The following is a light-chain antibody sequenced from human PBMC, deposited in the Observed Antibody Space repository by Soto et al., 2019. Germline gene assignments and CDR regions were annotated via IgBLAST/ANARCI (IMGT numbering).Light chain of an antibody. CDR3: QHYGSSLGT. CDR1: QSVSSSY. V-gene: IGKV3-20*01. Sequence: EIVMTHSPATLSVSPGERATLSCGAXQSVSSSYLACYQQKPGQAPSLLXTGASSRDTGIPDRSSGSGCRTDFTLTISRLEPEDLAVYFCQHYGSSLGTFGQGTKV. CDR2: GAS. J-gene: IGKJ1*01.